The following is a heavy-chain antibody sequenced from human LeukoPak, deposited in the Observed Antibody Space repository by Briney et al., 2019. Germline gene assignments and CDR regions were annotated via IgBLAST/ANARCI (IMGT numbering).Heavy chain of an antibody. J-gene: IGHJ4*02. CDR2: ISGSGGST. CDR1: GFSFSSDA. D-gene: IGHD5-24*01. Sequence: GALRLSCAASGFSFSSDAMSWVRQAPGKGLEWVSAISGSGGSTYYADSVKGRFTISRDNSKNTLYLQMNCLRSEDTAVYNCARPGDGYKGGFDYWGQGTLVTVSS. CDR3: ARPGDGYKGGFDY. V-gene: IGHV3-23*01.